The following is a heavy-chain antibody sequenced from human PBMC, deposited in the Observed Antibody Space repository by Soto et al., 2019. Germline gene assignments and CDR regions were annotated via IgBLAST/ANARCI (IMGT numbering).Heavy chain of an antibody. J-gene: IGHJ4*02. CDR2: INHSGST. V-gene: IGHV4-34*01. CDR3: AREPSAAAAGLDY. D-gene: IGHD6-13*01. Sequence: SETLSLTCAVYGGSFSGYYWSWIRPPPGKGLEWIGEINHSGSTNYNPSLKSRVTISVDTSKNQFSLKLSSVTAADTAVYYCAREPSAAAAGLDYWGQGTLVTVSS. CDR1: GGSFSGYY.